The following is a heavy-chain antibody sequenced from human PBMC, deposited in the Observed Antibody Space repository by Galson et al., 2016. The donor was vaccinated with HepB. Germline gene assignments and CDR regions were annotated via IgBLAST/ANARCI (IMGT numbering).Heavy chain of an antibody. CDR1: GFTFSSYW. V-gene: IGHV3-7*01. D-gene: IGHD3-16*02. CDR3: ARHTYIWGSYRYGMDV. CDR2: IKQDGSEK. Sequence: SLRLSCAASGFTFSSYWMSWVRQAPGKGLEWVANIKQDGSEKYYVDPVKGRFTISRDNAKNSLYLQMNSLRAEDTAVYYCARHTYIWGSYRYGMDVWGQGTTVTVSS. J-gene: IGHJ6*02.